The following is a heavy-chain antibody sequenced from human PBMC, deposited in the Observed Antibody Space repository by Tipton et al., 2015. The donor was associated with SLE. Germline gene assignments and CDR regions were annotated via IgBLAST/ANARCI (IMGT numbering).Heavy chain of an antibody. V-gene: IGHV3-74*01. D-gene: IGHD3-16*01. CDR3: AREPPQGHAFDI. Sequence: SLRLSCAASGFTFSSYWMHWVRQAPGKGLVWVSRINSDGSSTSYADSVKGRFTISRDNAKNTLYLQMNSLRAEDTAVYYCAREPPQGHAFDIWGQGTLVTVSS. CDR1: GFTFSSYW. J-gene: IGHJ4*02. CDR2: INSDGSST.